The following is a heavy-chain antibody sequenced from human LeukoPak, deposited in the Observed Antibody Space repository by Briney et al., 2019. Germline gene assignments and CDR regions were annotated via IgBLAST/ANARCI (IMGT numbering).Heavy chain of an antibody. Sequence: GGSLRLSCAASGFTFSSYSMNWVRQAPGKGLEWVSSISSSSSYIYYADSVKGRFTISRDNAKNSLYLQMNSLRAEDTAVYYCAMGYGSGSYYMDWGQGTLVTVSS. CDR3: AMGYGSGSYYMD. V-gene: IGHV3-21*01. CDR1: GFTFSSYS. CDR2: ISSSSSYI. J-gene: IGHJ4*02. D-gene: IGHD3-10*01.